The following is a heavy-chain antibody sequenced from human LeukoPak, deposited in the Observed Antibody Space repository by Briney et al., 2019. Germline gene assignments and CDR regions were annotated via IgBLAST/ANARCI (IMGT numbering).Heavy chain of an antibody. CDR2: ISGSGGST. Sequence: GGSLRLSCAVSGLTFSSHAMSWVRQAPGRGLEWVSGISGSGGSTYSADSVKGRFTISRDNSKNTLYLQVNSLTDEDTAVYYCAREPPGNHDSSGYYYAYFDCGGQGTLVTVSS. J-gene: IGHJ4*02. D-gene: IGHD3-22*01. CDR1: GLTFSSHA. CDR3: AREPPGNHDSSGYYYAYFDC. V-gene: IGHV3-23*01.